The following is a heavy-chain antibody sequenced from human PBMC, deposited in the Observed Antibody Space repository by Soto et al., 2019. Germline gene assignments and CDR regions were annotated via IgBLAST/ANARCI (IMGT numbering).Heavy chain of an antibody. CDR2: ISAFNGNT. Sequence: QDQLVQSGAEVKKPGASVTVSCKASGYSFTNYGVTWVRQAPGQGLEWMGWISAFNGNTHYAQNLQGRVTMTTDASTSTADVELRSLRSDDTAVYYCARDRGVAPPVAGNTHYYYYMDVWGKGTTVTVSS. CDR3: ARDRGVAPPVAGNTHYYYYMDV. D-gene: IGHD6-19*01. V-gene: IGHV1-18*01. J-gene: IGHJ6*03. CDR1: GYSFTNYG.